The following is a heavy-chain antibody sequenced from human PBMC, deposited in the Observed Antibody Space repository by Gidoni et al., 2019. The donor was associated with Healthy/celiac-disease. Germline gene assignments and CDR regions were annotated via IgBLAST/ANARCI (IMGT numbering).Heavy chain of an antibody. CDR1: VFPFSRYS. CDR2: ISSSSSTI. CDR3: ARDYSSGYIVGAFDI. Sequence: EVQLVESGGGLVQPGGALRLSCVASVFPFSRYSMNWVRQAPGKGLEWVSYISSSSSTIYYADSVKGRFTISRDNAKNSLYLQMNSLRDEDTAVYYCARDYSSGYIVGAFDIWGQGTMVTVSS. D-gene: IGHD3-22*01. J-gene: IGHJ3*02. V-gene: IGHV3-48*02.